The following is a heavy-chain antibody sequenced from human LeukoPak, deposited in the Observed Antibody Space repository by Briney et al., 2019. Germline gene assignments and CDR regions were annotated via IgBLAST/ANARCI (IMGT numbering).Heavy chain of an antibody. CDR2: INHSGST. J-gene: IGHJ4*02. Sequence: PSETLSLTCAVYGGSFSGYYWSWIRQPPGKGLEWIGEINHSGSTNYTPSLKSRVTISVDTSKNQFSLKLSSVTAADTAVYYCARGGRGSYYTDFDYWGQGTLVTVSS. V-gene: IGHV4-34*01. CDR3: ARGGRGSYYTDFDY. CDR1: GGSFSGYY. D-gene: IGHD1-26*01.